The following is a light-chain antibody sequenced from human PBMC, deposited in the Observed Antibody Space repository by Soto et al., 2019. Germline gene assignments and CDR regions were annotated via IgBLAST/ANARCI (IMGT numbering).Light chain of an antibody. V-gene: IGKV1-5*03. J-gene: IGKJ2*01. CDR1: QGISSW. CDR3: QQYNSAYT. CDR2: KAS. Sequence: DIQMTQAPSTLSASVGDRVTITCRASQGISSWLAWYQQKPGKAPKLLIYKASILESGVPSRFSGRGAGTEFPLTISSLQADDFASYYCQQYNSAYTFGQGTKLEIK.